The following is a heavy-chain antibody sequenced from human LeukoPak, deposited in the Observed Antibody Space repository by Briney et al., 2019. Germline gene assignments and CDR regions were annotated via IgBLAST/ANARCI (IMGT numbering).Heavy chain of an antibody. V-gene: IGHV4-39*01. CDR3: ARGPGGDYRNARFYYYYMDV. CDR1: GGSISSSSYY. J-gene: IGHJ6*03. Sequence: SETLSLTCTVSGGSISSSSYYWGWIRQPPGKGLEWIGSIYYSGSTYYNPSLKSRVTISVDTSKNQFSLKLSSVTAADTAVYYCARGPGGDYRNARFYYYYMDVWGKGTTVTVSS. CDR2: IYYSGST. D-gene: IGHD2-21*02.